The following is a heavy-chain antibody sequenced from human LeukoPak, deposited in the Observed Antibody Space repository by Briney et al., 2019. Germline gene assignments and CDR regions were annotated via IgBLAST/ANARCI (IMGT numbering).Heavy chain of an antibody. CDR1: GGSISSSSYY. CDR2: IYYSGST. D-gene: IGHD6-13*01. CDR3: ASSVSAAAVQNAFDI. J-gene: IGHJ3*02. Sequence: SETLSLTCTVSGGSISSSSYYWGCIRQPPGKGLEWIGSIYYSGSTYYNPSLKSRVTISVDTSKNQFSLKLSSVTAADTAAYYCASSVSAAAVQNAFDIWGQGTMVTVSS. V-gene: IGHV4-39*01.